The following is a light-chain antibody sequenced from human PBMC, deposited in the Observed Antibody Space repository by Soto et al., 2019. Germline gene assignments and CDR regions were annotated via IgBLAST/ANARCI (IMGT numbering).Light chain of an antibody. CDR2: EVT. Sequence: QSVLTQPPSASGSPGQSVTISCTGTSSDVGAYDYVSWHQQHPGKAPKVLIYEVTKRPSGVPDRFSGSKSGNTASLTVSGLQAEDEADYYCSSYAAMRVVFGGGTQLTVL. CDR3: SSYAAMRVV. CDR1: SSDVGAYDY. V-gene: IGLV2-8*01. J-gene: IGLJ2*01.